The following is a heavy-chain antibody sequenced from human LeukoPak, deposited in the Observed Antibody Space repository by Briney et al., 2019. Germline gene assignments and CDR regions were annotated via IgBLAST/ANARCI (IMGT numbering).Heavy chain of an antibody. J-gene: IGHJ5*02. Sequence: PSETLSLTCTVSGGSISSSSYYWGWIRQPPGKGLEWIGSIYYSGSTYYNPSLKSRVTISVDTSKNQFSLKLSSVTAADTAVYYCARDNYYYDSSGCQLRRGFDPRGQGTLVTVSS. CDR2: IYYSGST. D-gene: IGHD3-22*01. CDR1: GGSISSSSYY. V-gene: IGHV4-39*07. CDR3: ARDNYYYDSSGCQLRRGFDP.